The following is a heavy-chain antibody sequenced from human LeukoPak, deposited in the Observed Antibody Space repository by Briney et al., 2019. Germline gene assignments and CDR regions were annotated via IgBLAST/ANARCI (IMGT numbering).Heavy chain of an antibody. CDR1: GYSISSGYY. Sequence: SETLSLTCTVSGYSISSGYYWGWIRQPPGKGLEWIGTIYYSGSTYYNPSLKSRVTISVDSSKNQFSLRLSSVTAADTAVYYCARESLTWLQSRTSWFDPWGQGTLVTVSS. CDR3: ARESLTWLQSRTSWFDP. D-gene: IGHD5-24*01. CDR2: IYYSGST. V-gene: IGHV4-38-2*02. J-gene: IGHJ5*02.